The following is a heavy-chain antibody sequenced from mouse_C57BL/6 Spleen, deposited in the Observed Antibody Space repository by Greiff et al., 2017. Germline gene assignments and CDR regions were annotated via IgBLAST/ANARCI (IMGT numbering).Heavy chain of an antibody. Sequence: VQLQQSGPGLVQPSQSLSITCTVSGFSLTSYGVHWVRQSPGKGLEWLGVIWRGGSTDYNAAFISRLSISKDNSKSQVFFKMNSLQADDTAIYYCARKLGFYYAMDYWGQGTSVTVSS. V-gene: IGHV2-2*01. D-gene: IGHD4-1*01. CDR3: ARKLGFYYAMDY. J-gene: IGHJ4*01. CDR1: GFSLTSYG. CDR2: IWRGGST.